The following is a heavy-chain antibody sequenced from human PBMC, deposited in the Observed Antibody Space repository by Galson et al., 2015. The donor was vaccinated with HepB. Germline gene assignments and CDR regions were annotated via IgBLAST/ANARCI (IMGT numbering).Heavy chain of an antibody. CDR2: IKSKTDGGAT. J-gene: IGHJ6*02. CDR1: GFTFSNAW. V-gene: IGHV3-15*01. D-gene: IGHD2-2*01. Sequence: SLRLSCAASGFTFSNAWMSWVRQAPGKGLEWVGRIKSKTDGGATDYAAPVKGRFTISSDDSKNTLYLQMNSLKTEDTAVYYCTTDIVVVPASMPYYYYYGMDVWGQGTTVTVSS. CDR3: TTDIVVVPASMPYYYYYGMDV.